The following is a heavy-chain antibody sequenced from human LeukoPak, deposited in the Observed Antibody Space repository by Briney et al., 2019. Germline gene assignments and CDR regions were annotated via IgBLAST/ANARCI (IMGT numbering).Heavy chain of an antibody. D-gene: IGHD2/OR15-2a*01. J-gene: IGHJ6*03. CDR2: IKQDGSEK. CDR1: GFTFSSYW. Sequence: GGSLRLSCAASGFTFSSYWMSWVRQAPGKGLEWVANIKQDGSEKYYVDSVKGRFTISRDNAKNSLYLQMNSLRAEDTAVYYCARSGNNYYYYMDVWGKGTTVTVSS. CDR3: ARSGNNYYYYMDV. V-gene: IGHV3-7*01.